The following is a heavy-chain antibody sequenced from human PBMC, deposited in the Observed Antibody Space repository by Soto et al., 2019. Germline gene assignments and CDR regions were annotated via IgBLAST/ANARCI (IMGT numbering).Heavy chain of an antibody. V-gene: IGHV3-23*01. CDR3: AKLIEDIVLMVYDTDDWYFDL. CDR2: ISGSGGST. J-gene: IGHJ2*01. CDR1: GFTFSSYA. Sequence: EVQLLESGGGLVQPGGSLRLSCAASGFTFSSYAMSWVRQAPGKGLEWVSAISGSGGSTYYADSVKGRFTISRDNSKNTLYLQMNSLRAEYTAVYYCAKLIEDIVLMVYDTDDWYFDLWGRGTLVTVSS. D-gene: IGHD2-8*01.